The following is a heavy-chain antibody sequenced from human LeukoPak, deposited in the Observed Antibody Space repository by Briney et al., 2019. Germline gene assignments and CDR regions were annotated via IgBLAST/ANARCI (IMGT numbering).Heavy chain of an antibody. D-gene: IGHD5-24*01. V-gene: IGHV3-23*01. CDR1: GFTFSSYA. CDR3: ATGDGYNSRLDY. CDR2: ISGSGGST. Sequence: GASLRLSCAASGFTFSSYAMSWVRQDPGKGLKSVSTISGSGGSTYYADSVKGRFTISRDNSKNTLYLQMNSLRAEDTAVYYCATGDGYNSRLDYWGQGTLVTVSS. J-gene: IGHJ4*02.